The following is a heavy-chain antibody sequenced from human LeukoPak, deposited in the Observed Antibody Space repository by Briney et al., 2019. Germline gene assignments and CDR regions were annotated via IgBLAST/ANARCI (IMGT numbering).Heavy chain of an antibody. CDR3: AKDIVATIEYYFDY. Sequence: GGSLRLSCAASGFTFDDYAMHWVRQAPGKGLEWVSGISWNSGSIGYADSVKGRFTISRDNAKNSLYLQMNSLRAEDTALYYCAKDIVATIEYYFDYWGQGTLVTVSS. J-gene: IGHJ4*02. D-gene: IGHD5-12*01. V-gene: IGHV3-9*01. CDR2: ISWNSGSI. CDR1: GFTFDDYA.